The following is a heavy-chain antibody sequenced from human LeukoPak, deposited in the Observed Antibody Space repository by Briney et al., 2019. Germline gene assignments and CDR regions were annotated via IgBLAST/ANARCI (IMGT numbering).Heavy chain of an antibody. CDR3: ARDPTYGDYVLDLDY. CDR1: GGTFSSYA. J-gene: IGHJ4*02. CDR2: IIPILGIA. V-gene: IGHV1-69*04. Sequence: SVKVSCKASGGTFSSYAISWVRQAPGQGLEWMGRIIPILGIANYAQKFQGGVTITADKSTSTAYMELSSLRSEDTAVYYCARDPTYGDYVLDLDYWGQGTLVTVSS. D-gene: IGHD4-17*01.